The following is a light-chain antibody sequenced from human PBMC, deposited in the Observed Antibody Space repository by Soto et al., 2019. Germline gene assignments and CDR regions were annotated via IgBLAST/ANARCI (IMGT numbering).Light chain of an antibody. Sequence: QSVLTQPPSVSGAPGQRVTISCTGNSSNIGAGYDVHWYQHLPGTAPKLLIYGSTNRPSGVPDRFSGSKSGNTASLTISGLQAEDEADYYCSSYTRSSTPYVYGTGTKVTVL. V-gene: IGLV1-40*01. CDR1: SSNIGAGYD. CDR3: SSYTRSSTPYV. J-gene: IGLJ1*01. CDR2: GST.